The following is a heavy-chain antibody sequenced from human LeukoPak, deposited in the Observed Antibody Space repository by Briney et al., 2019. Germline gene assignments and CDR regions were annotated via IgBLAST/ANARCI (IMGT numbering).Heavy chain of an antibody. J-gene: IGHJ6*02. CDR2: ISSSSGTI. Sequence: GGSLRLSCAASGFTFSSHDMNWVRQAPGKGLEWVSHISSSSGTIYYVDSVKGRFTISRDNAKNSLFLQVNSLRDEDTAVYYCARDPPPFWTGYSFQYYGMDVWGQGTTVTVSS. CDR1: GFTFSSHD. CDR3: ARDPPPFWTGYSFQYYGMDV. V-gene: IGHV3-48*02. D-gene: IGHD3-3*01.